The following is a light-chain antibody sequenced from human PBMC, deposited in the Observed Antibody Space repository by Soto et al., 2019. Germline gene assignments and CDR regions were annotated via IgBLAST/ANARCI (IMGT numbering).Light chain of an antibody. CDR3: QQYDSLWT. CDR1: QSISYR. Sequence: DIQMTQSPSTLSASVGDRVTITCRASQSISYRLAWYQQKPGKAPKLLIYKASSLESGVPSRFSGGGSGTEFTLTVSSLQPDDFATYYCQQYDSLWTFGKGTKVEI. V-gene: IGKV1-5*03. CDR2: KAS. J-gene: IGKJ1*01.